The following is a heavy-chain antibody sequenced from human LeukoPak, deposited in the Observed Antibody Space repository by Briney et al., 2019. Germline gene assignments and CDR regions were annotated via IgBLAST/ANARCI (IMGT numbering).Heavy chain of an antibody. V-gene: IGHV1-24*01. Sequence: ASVKVSXKVSGYTHTELSMHWVRQAPGKGLGWMGGFDPEDGETIYAQKFQGRVTMTEDTSTDTAYMELSSLRSEDTAVYYCATRVGATDYFDYWGQGTLVTVSS. CDR1: GYTHTELS. D-gene: IGHD1-26*01. J-gene: IGHJ4*02. CDR2: FDPEDGET. CDR3: ATRVGATDYFDY.